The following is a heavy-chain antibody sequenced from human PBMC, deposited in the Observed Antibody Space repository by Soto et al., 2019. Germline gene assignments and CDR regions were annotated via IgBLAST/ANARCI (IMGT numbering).Heavy chain of an antibody. CDR3: AREGGSETLQPSYNWFDT. CDR2: INANNGGA. D-gene: IGHD6-25*01. V-gene: IGHV1-2*02. CDR1: GYTFTDYH. J-gene: IGHJ5*02. Sequence: ASVKVSCKASGYTFTDYHLHWVRQAPGQGLEFMGWINANNGGAGSAQQFQGRVTVTRDTSITTVYMELSNLRSDDTAVYYCAREGGSETLQPSYNWFDTWGQGTLVTVSS.